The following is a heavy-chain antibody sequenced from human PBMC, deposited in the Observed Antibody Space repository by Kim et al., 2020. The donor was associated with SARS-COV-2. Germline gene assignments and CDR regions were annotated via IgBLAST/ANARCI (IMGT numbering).Heavy chain of an antibody. D-gene: IGHD3-22*01. Sequence: GGSLRLSCAASGFTFDDYAMHWVRQAPGKGLEWVSLISWDGGSNYYADSVKGRFTISRDNSKNSLYLQMNSLRAEDTALYYCAKGPYYDNSGYPSIFDYWGQGTLVTVSS. J-gene: IGHJ4*02. CDR3: AKGPYYDNSGYPSIFDY. CDR2: ISWDGGSN. CDR1: GFTFDDYA. V-gene: IGHV3-43D*03.